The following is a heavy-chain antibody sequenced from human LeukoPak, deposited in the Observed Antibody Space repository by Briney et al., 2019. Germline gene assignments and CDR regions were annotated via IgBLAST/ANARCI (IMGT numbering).Heavy chain of an antibody. J-gene: IGHJ3*01. CDR2: IYYSGST. CDR1: GXSXXSGDYY. D-gene: IGHD3-3*01. V-gene: IGHV4-30-4*01. Sequence: SQTLSLTCTVSGXSXXSGDYYWSWIRXXXXXGXEWIGYIYYSGSTYYNPSLKSRVTISVDTSKNQFSLKLSSVTAADTAVYYCAREAIFGPSNWGQGTMVTVSS. CDR3: AREAIFGPSN.